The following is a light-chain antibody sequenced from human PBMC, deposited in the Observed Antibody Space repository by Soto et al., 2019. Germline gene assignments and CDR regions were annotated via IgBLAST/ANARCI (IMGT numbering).Light chain of an antibody. CDR1: KLGDKY. J-gene: IGLJ1*01. Sequence: SYELTQPPSVSVSPGQTASISCSGDKLGDKYACWYQQKPGQSPVLVIYQDSKRPSGIPERFSGSNSGNTATLTISETQTMDEADYYCQAWDSSTGHVFGNGTKVTVL. V-gene: IGLV3-1*01. CDR2: QDS. CDR3: QAWDSSTGHV.